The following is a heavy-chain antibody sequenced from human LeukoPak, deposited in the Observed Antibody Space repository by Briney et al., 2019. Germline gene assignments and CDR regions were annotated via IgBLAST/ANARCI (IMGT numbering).Heavy chain of an antibody. D-gene: IGHD4-11*01. Sequence: SETLSLTCAVYGGSFSDYYWSWIRQPPGKGLEWIGEINHSGSTNYNPSLKSRVTISVDTSKNQFSLKLSSVTAADTAVYYCARGGYSDFDYWGQGTLVTVSS. CDR3: ARGGYSDFDY. J-gene: IGHJ4*02. CDR2: INHSGST. CDR1: GGSFSDYY. V-gene: IGHV4-34*01.